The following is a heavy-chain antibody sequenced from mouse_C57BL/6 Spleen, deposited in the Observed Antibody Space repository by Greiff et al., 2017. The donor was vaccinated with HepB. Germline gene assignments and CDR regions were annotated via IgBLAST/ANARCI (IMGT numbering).Heavy chain of an antibody. D-gene: IGHD2-1*01. J-gene: IGHJ3*01. CDR1: GYTFTSYW. CDR3: AREEIYYGNYEWFAY. Sequence: QVQLQQPGTELVKPGASVKLSCKASGYTFTSYWMHWVKQRPGQGLEWIGNINPSNGGTNYNEKFKSKATLTVDKSSSTAYMQLSSLTSEDSAVYYWAREEIYYGNYEWFAYWGQRTLVTVSA. V-gene: IGHV1-53*01. CDR2: INPSNGGT.